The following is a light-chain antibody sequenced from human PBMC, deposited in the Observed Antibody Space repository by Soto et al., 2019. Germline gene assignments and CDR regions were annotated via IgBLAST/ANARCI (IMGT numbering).Light chain of an antibody. J-gene: IGKJ4*01. Sequence: EIVLTQSPGTLSLSPGERATLSCRASQSVSSSYLAWYQQKPGQAPRLLIYGASSRATGLPDRFSGSGSGTDFTLTISRLEPDDFAVYYCQQYCSSPPLTFGGGTKVELK. CDR2: GAS. CDR1: QSVSSSY. V-gene: IGKV3-20*01. CDR3: QQYCSSPPLT.